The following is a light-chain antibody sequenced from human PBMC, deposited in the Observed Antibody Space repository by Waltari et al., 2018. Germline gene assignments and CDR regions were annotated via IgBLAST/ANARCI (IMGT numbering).Light chain of an antibody. CDR1: QGISRH. V-gene: IGKV1-9*01. CDR2: DVS. J-gene: IGKJ5*01. CDR3: QKLDNDPPPP. Sequence: DFQLTQSPSFLSASVGDRVTITCRASQGISRHLAWYQQKPGEAPKLLIYDVSTLQSGVPSRFSGSGFGTEFHLTISSLQPEDSATYYCQKLDNDPPPPCGRGTRLEI.